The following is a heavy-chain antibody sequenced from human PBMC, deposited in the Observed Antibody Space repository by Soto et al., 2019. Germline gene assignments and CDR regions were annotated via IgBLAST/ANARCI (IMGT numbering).Heavy chain of an antibody. D-gene: IGHD3-10*01. Sequence: PEKRMEWIGYIYYSESTNYNPSLKRRVTISVDTSKNQFSLKRNSMTAADTAVYYCARHNYGSGSTYLDYSCQLTLFSVSA. J-gene: IGHJ4*02. CDR2: IYYSEST. V-gene: IGHV4-59*08. CDR3: ARHNYGSGSTYLDY.